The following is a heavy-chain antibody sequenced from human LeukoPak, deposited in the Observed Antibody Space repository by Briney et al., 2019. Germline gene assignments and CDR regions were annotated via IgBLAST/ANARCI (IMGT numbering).Heavy chain of an antibody. Sequence: GGSLRLSCAASGFPFSNYWMHWVRQAPGKGLVWVSHIKNDGSSTSYADSVKGRFTISRDNAKNTAYLQMNSLRDEDTAVYYCARARYDYRLPVDPWGQGTLVTVSS. CDR2: IKNDGSST. D-gene: IGHD5-12*01. CDR1: GFPFSNYW. V-gene: IGHV3-74*01. J-gene: IGHJ5*02. CDR3: ARARYDYRLPVDP.